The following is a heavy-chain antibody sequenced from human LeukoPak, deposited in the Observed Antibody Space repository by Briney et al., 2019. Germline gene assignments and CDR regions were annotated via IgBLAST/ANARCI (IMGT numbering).Heavy chain of an antibody. CDR2: ISGSGGST. V-gene: IGHV3-20*04. D-gene: IGHD3-22*01. CDR3: ARDSRMDSSGYYWWDYYYYYMDV. CDR1: GFTFSSYG. J-gene: IGHJ6*03. Sequence: GGSLRLSCAASGFTFSSYGMSWVRQAPGKWLEWVSAISGSGGSTGYADSVKGRFTISRDNAKNSLYLQMNSLRAEDTALYYCARDSRMDSSGYYWWDYYYYYMDVWGKGTTVTVSS.